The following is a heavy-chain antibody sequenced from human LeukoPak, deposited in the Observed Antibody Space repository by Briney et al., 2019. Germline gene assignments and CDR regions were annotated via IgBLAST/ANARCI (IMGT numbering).Heavy chain of an antibody. CDR1: GFTFSSYA. CDR2: ISGSGGNT. CDR3: AKDGKGAPVAGTGYSDY. J-gene: IGHJ4*02. V-gene: IGHV3-23*01. Sequence: GGSLRLSCAASGFTFSSYAMSWVRQAPGKGLEWVSVISGSGGNTYYADSVKGRFTISRDNSKNTLYLQMNSLRAEDTAIYYCAKDGKGAPVAGTGYSDYWGQGTLVTVSS. D-gene: IGHD6-19*01.